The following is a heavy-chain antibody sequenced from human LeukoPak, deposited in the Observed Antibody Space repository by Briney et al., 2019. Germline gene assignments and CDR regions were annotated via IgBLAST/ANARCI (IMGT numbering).Heavy chain of an antibody. Sequence: PGGSLRLSCAASGFTFSTYWMHWVRQGPGKGLEWVSAISGSGGSTYYADSVKGRFTISRDNSKNTLYLQMNSLRAEDTAVYYCAKGSYSSSWFVSFDYWGQGTLVTVSS. J-gene: IGHJ4*02. CDR1: GFTFSTYW. CDR3: AKGSYSSSWFVSFDY. V-gene: IGHV3-23*01. CDR2: ISGSGGST. D-gene: IGHD6-13*01.